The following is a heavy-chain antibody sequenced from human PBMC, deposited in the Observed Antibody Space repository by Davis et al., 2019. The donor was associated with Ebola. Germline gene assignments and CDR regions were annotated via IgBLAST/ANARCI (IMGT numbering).Heavy chain of an antibody. Sequence: LETLSLTCAVYGGSFSGYYWSWIRQPPGKGLEWIGYIYYSGSTNYNPSLKSRVTISVDTSKNQFSLKLSSVTAADTAVYYCASSAVQGVIWYYGMDVWGQGTTVTVSS. CDR1: GGSFSGYY. CDR3: ASSAVQGVIWYYGMDV. V-gene: IGHV4-59*01. J-gene: IGHJ6*02. D-gene: IGHD3-10*01. CDR2: IYYSGST.